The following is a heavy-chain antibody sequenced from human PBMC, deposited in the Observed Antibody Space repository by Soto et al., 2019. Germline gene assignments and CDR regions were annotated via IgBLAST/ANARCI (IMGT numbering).Heavy chain of an antibody. CDR1: GFTFSSYA. V-gene: IGHV3-23*01. Sequence: PGGSLRLSCAASGFTFSSYAMSWVRQAPGKGLEWVSAISGSGGSTYYADSVKGRFTISRDNSKNTLYLQMNSLRAEDTAVCYCAKRRCKATYYDFCVPDYWGQGTLVTVSS. CDR3: AKRRCKATYYDFCVPDY. J-gene: IGHJ4*02. CDR2: ISGSGGST. D-gene: IGHD3-3*01.